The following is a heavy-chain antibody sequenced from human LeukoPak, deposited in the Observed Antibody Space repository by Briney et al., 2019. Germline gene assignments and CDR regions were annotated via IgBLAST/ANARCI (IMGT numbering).Heavy chain of an antibody. CDR2: ISAYNGNT. J-gene: IGHJ4*02. CDR1: GYTFTSYG. Sequence: ASVKVSRKASGYTFTSYGISWVRQAPGQGLEWMGWISAYNGNTNYAQKFQGRVTMTRDTSISTAYMEMRRLRSDDTAVYYCARLGYSSGSDYWGQGTLVTVSS. CDR3: ARLGYSSGSDY. D-gene: IGHD6-19*01. V-gene: IGHV1-18*01.